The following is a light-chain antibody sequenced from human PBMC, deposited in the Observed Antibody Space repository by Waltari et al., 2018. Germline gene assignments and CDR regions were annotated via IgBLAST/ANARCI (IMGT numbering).Light chain of an antibody. V-gene: IGLV1-40*01. Sequence: QSVLTQPPSVSGAPGQRVTISCTGPPSNLGAGYGVSWYQQLPGTVPKLLIFVNSNRPSGVPDRFSGSKSGTSASLVITGLQAEDEADYYCQSYDSSLSGKVFGGGTKLTVL. CDR2: VNS. CDR3: QSYDSSLSGKV. CDR1: PSNLGAGYG. J-gene: IGLJ2*01.